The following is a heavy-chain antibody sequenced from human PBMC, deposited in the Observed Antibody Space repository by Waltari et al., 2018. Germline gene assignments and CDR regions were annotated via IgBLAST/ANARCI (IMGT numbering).Heavy chain of an antibody. CDR2: ISGSGSTI. V-gene: IGHV3-48*03. CDR1: GFTFSNYE. Sequence: EVQLVESGGGLVQPGGSLRPPCAASGFTFSNYEMNWVRQAPGKGLEWVSYISGSGSTIYYADSVKGRFTISRDNAKNSLNLQMNSLRAEDTALYFCARFSSPAIPDYWGQGTLVTVSS. CDR3: ARFSSPAIPDY. J-gene: IGHJ4*02.